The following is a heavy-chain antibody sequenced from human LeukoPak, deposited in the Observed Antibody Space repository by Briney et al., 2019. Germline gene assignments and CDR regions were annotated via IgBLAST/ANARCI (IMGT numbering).Heavy chain of an antibody. CDR3: ARVRPRITIFGVVVYAFDI. CDR1: GYTFTSYG. V-gene: IGHV1-18*01. Sequence: ASVKVSCKASGYTFTSYGISWVRQAPGQGLEWMGWISAYNGNTNYAQKLQGRVTMTTDTSTSTAYMELRSLRSDDTAVYYCARVRPRITIFGVVVYAFDIWGQGTMVTVSS. CDR2: ISAYNGNT. J-gene: IGHJ3*02. D-gene: IGHD3-3*01.